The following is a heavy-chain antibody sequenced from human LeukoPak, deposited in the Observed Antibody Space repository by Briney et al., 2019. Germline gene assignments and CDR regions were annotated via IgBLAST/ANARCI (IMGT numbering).Heavy chain of an antibody. V-gene: IGHV3-74*01. J-gene: IGHJ4*02. CDR2: INSDGSST. Sequence: PGGSLRLSCAASGFTFSSYWMHWVRQAPGEGLVWVSRINSDGSSTSYADSVKGRFTISRDNSKNTLYLQMNSLRAEDTAVYYCAKTNTYYDFWSGYSNFDYWGQGTLVTVSS. CDR3: AKTNTYYDFWSGYSNFDY. D-gene: IGHD3-3*01. CDR1: GFTFSSYW.